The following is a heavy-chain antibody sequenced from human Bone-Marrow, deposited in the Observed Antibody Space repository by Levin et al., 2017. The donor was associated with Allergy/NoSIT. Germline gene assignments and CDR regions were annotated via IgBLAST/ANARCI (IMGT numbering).Heavy chain of an antibody. CDR2: IYYSGST. CDR3: ARDGAGDSSSWSTVDY. Sequence: SETLSLTCTVSGGSVSSGSYYWSWIRQPPGTGLEWIGYIYYSGSTNYNPSLQSRVTISVDTSKNQFSLKLSSVTAADTAVYYCARDGAGDSSSWSTVDYWGQGTLVTVSS. V-gene: IGHV4-61*01. D-gene: IGHD6-13*01. J-gene: IGHJ4*02. CDR1: GGSVSSGSYY.